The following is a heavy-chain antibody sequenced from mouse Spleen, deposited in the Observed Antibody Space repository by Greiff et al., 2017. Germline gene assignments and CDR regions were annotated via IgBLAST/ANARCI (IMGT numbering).Heavy chain of an antibody. J-gene: IGHJ3*01. CDR2: IYPSDSET. V-gene: IGHV1-61*01. Sequence: VQLQQPGAELVRPGSSVKLSCKASGYTFTSYWMAWVKQRPGQGLEWIGNIYPSDSETYYNQKFKDKATLTVDKSSSTAYMQLSSLTSEDSAVYYCARGDDYAAYWGQGTLVTVSA. CDR3: ARGDDYAAY. CDR1: GYTFTSYW. D-gene: IGHD2-4*01.